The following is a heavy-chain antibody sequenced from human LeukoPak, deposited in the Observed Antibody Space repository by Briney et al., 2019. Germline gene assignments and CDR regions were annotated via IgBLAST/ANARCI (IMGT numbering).Heavy chain of an antibody. J-gene: IGHJ5*02. V-gene: IGHV1-69*13. CDR2: IIPIFGTA. CDR1: GGTFSSYA. Sequence: SVKVSCKASGGTFSSYAISWVRQAPGQGLEWMGGIIPIFGTANYAQRFQGRVTITADESTSTAYMELSSLRSEDTAVYYCAREIADGSGQAWGYWFDPWGQGTLVTVSS. D-gene: IGHD3-22*01. CDR3: AREIADGSGQAWGYWFDP.